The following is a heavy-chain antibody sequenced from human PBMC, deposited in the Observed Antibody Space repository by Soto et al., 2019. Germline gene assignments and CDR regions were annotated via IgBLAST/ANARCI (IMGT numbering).Heavy chain of an antibody. CDR2: IYCDDDE. D-gene: IGHD2-15*01. CDR1: GFSLSTDGVG. J-gene: IGHJ4*02. V-gene: IGHV2-5*02. Sequence: QITLKESGPTLVKPTQTLTLTCTFSGFSLSTDGVGVGWIRQPPGKALEWLALIYCDDDERYSPSLKNRLTITKDTSTNQVVRTLTNMDPVDTATYYCAQSYSYECYCRYFDYWGQGTLVTVSS. CDR3: AQSYSYECYCRYFDY.